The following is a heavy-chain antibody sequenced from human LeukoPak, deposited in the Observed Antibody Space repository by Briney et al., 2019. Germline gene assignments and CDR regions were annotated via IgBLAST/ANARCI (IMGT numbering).Heavy chain of an antibody. Sequence: SETLSLTCTVSGGSISSYYWSWIRQPPGKGLEWIGYIYYSGTTNYNPSLKSRVTISVDTSKNQFSLKLSSVTAADTAVYYCARHSPTLIVGAEYYFDYWGQGTLVTVSS. D-gene: IGHD1-26*01. CDR3: ARHSPTLIVGAEYYFDY. CDR2: IYYSGTT. V-gene: IGHV4-59*01. J-gene: IGHJ4*02. CDR1: GGSISSYY.